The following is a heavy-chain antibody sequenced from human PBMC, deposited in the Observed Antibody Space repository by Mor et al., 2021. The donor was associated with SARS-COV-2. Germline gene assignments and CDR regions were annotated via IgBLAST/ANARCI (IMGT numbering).Heavy chain of an antibody. D-gene: IGHD6-25*01. V-gene: IGHV3-53*01. Sequence: VSVIYSAGSAYSADSVKGRFTMSRDSSKNTVSLQMNNLRVEDTAVYYCATDAGYHDHSDYWGQ. CDR3: ATDAGYHDHSDY. J-gene: IGHJ4*02. CDR2: IYSAGSA.